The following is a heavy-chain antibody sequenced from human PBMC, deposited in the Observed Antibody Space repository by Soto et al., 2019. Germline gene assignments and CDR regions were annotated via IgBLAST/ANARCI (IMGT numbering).Heavy chain of an antibody. Sequence: VQLVQSGAEERKPGASVKLSCRASGYTFISYAIHWVRQAPGQRLEWMGWVNPATGHTEYSQKFQGRVTITRDTSAKTGYMELSSLGSEETAVYYWAREGWFLDDWGQGTLVTVSS. CDR3: AREGWFLDD. CDR1: GYTFISYA. CDR2: VNPATGHT. J-gene: IGHJ4*02. D-gene: IGHD3-10*01. V-gene: IGHV1-3*05.